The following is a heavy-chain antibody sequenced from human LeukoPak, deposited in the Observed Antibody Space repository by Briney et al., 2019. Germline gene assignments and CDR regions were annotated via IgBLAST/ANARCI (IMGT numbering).Heavy chain of an antibody. D-gene: IGHD3-10*01. J-gene: IGHJ3*02. CDR1: GGSISSYY. CDR2: IYTSGST. CDR3: ATNYYGSGSYYNGDAFDI. V-gene: IGHV4-4*07. Sequence: SETLSLTCSVSGGSISSYYWSWIRQPAGKGLEWIGRIYTSGSTNYNPSLKSRVIISVDTSKNQFSLKLSSVTAADTAVYYCATNYYGSGSYYNGDAFDIWGQGTMVTVSS.